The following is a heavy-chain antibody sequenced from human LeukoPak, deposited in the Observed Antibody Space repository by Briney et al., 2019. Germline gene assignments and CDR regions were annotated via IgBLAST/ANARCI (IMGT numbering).Heavy chain of an antibody. Sequence: SETLSLTCAVYGGSFSGYYWSWIRQPPGKGLEWIGEINHSGSTNYNPSLKSRVTISVDTSKNQFSLKLSSVTAADTAVYYCARRELVNPRIAVAGTGWFDPWGQGTLVTVSS. V-gene: IGHV4-34*01. CDR3: ARRELVNPRIAVAGTGWFDP. CDR2: INHSGST. D-gene: IGHD6-19*01. J-gene: IGHJ5*02. CDR1: GGSFSGYY.